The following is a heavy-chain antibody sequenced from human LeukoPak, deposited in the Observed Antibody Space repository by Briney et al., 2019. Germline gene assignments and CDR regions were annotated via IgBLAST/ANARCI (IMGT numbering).Heavy chain of an antibody. V-gene: IGHV5-51*01. D-gene: IGHD6-25*01. CDR2: IDAIEYER. CDR3: SRRTDSGWKWLDP. CDR1: GYRFTSYW. Sequence: GESLKIPCKASGYRFTSYWIGWVRQMPGKGLEWMGVIDAIEYERRYNPSFEGQVTSSADKSISTAYMQWSSLKASDTAMYYWSRRTDSGWKWLDPWGQETLVTVSS. J-gene: IGHJ5*02.